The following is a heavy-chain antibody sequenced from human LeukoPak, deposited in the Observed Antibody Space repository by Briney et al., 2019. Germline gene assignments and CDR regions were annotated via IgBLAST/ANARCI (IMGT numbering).Heavy chain of an antibody. CDR1: GFTFSSYS. CDR3: ARGVSAVYCTNGVCFQRTYYYYMDV. CDR2: ISSSSSTI. J-gene: IGHJ6*03. V-gene: IGHV3-48*04. D-gene: IGHD2-8*01. Sequence: GGSLRLSCAASGFTFSSYSMNWVRQAPGKGLEWVSYISSSSSTIYYADSVKGRFTISRDNAKNSLYLQMNSLRAEDTAVYYCARGVSAVYCTNGVCFQRTYYYYMDVWGKGTTVTVSS.